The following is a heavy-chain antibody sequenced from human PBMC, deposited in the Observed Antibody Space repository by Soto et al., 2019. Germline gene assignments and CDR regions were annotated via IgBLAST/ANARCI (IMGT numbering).Heavy chain of an antibody. V-gene: IGHV1-24*01. J-gene: IGHJ3*01. D-gene: IGHD6-13*01. CDR3: ATDVYSSILF. Sequence: QVQLVQSGAEVKKPGASVKVSCKVSGYTLTELSMHWVRQAPGKGLEWMGGFDPEDGETIYAQKFQGRVTMNEDTSTDPAYMELSSLRSEDTAVYYCATDVYSSILFWGQGTMVTVSS. CDR2: FDPEDGET. CDR1: GYTLTELS.